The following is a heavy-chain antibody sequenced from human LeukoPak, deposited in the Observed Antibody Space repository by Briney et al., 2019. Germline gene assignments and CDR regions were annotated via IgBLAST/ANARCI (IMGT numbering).Heavy chain of an antibody. CDR2: ISAYNGNT. V-gene: IGHV1-18*01. D-gene: IGHD2-2*01. CDR1: GYTLTELS. CDR3: ARRYCSSTSCSLYYFDY. J-gene: IGHJ4*02. Sequence: ASVKVSCKVSGYTLTELSMHWVRQAPGQGLEWMGWISAYNGNTNYAQKLQGRVTMTTDTSTSTAYMELRSLRSDDTAVYYCARRYCSSTSCSLYYFDYWGQGTLVTVSS.